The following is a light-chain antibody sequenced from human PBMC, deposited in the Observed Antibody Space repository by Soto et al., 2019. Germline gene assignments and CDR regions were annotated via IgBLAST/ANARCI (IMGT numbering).Light chain of an antibody. CDR3: SSYISSSTYV. V-gene: IGLV2-14*01. CDR2: DVS. CDR1: SNDIGRYNY. Sequence: QSALTQPASVSGSPGQSITISCTGTSNDIGRYNYVSWYQQYPGKAPKFMIYDVSNRPSGVSNRFSGSKSGNTASLTISGLQAEDEADYYCSSYISSSTYVFGTGTKLTVL. J-gene: IGLJ1*01.